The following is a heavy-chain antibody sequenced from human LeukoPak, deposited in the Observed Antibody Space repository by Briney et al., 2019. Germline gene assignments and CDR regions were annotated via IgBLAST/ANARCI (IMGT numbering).Heavy chain of an antibody. D-gene: IGHD2-15*01. CDR3: AKSGASGRYFDY. Sequence: PGGSLRLSCAASGFTFDDCGMSWVRQAPGKGLEWVSGINWNGGSTGYADSVKGRFTISRDNAKNSLYLQMNSLRAEDTALYYCAKSGASGRYFDYWGQGTLVTVSS. CDR1: GFTFDDCG. CDR2: INWNGGST. V-gene: IGHV3-20*04. J-gene: IGHJ4*02.